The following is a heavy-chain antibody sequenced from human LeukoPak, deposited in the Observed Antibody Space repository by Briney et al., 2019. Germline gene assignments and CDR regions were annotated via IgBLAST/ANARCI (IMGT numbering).Heavy chain of an antibody. D-gene: IGHD6-19*01. V-gene: IGHV3-30*02. J-gene: IGHJ4*02. CDR3: AKDAGYRSGWSHYFDY. CDR1: GFSLSSYG. Sequence: GSLRLSCAASGFSLSSYGMHWVRQAPGKGLEWLSFIQYDENNKYYADSVKGRFTISRDNSKNTLFLQMNSLRAEDTAVYYCAKDAGYRSGWSHYFDYWGQGNLVTVSS. CDR2: IQYDENNK.